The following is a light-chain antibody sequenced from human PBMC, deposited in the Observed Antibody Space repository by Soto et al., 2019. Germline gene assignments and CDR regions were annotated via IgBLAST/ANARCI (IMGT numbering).Light chain of an antibody. J-gene: IGKJ1*01. Sequence: EIVLTQSPGTLSLSPGERATLPCRASQSVSGSYLAWYQQKPGQAPRLLIYDTSNRATGTPDRFSGSGSGTDFTLTISRLEPEDFAVFYCQQYGSSPRTFGQGTKVDIK. CDR2: DTS. CDR3: QQYGSSPRT. CDR1: QSVSGSY. V-gene: IGKV3-20*01.